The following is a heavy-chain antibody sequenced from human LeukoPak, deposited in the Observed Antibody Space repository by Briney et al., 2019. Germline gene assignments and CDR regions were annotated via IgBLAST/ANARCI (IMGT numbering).Heavy chain of an antibody. CDR1: GGSFSGYY. Sequence: SSETLSLTCAVYGGSFSGYYWSGIRQPPGKGLEWIGEINHSGSTNYNPSLKSRVTISVDTSKNQFSLKLSSVTAADTAVYYCARIWFGELLPPFAFDIWGQGTMVTVSS. D-gene: IGHD3-10*01. CDR2: INHSGST. J-gene: IGHJ3*02. V-gene: IGHV4-34*01. CDR3: ARIWFGELLPPFAFDI.